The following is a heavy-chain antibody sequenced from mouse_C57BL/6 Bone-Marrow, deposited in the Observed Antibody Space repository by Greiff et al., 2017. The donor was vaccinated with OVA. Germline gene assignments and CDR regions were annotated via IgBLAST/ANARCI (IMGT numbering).Heavy chain of an antibody. J-gene: IGHJ4*01. CDR1: GFNIKDDY. D-gene: IGHD1-1*01. Sequence: VQLKKSGAELVRPGASVKLSCTASGFNIKDDYMHWVKQRPEQGLEWIGWIDPENGDTEYASKFQGKATITADTSSNTAYLQLSSLTSEDTAVYYCTAITTVVEGYWGQGTSVTVSS. CDR3: TAITTVVEGY. CDR2: IDPENGDT. V-gene: IGHV14-4*01.